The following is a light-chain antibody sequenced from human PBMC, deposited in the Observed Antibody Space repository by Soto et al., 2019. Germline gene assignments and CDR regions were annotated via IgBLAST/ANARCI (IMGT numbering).Light chain of an antibody. V-gene: IGKV1-39*01. CDR2: AAS. J-gene: IGKJ2*01. CDR3: QQTYTAPYT. CDR1: QNIRSY. Sequence: DIQMTQSPSSLSASVGDRVTITCRASQNIRSYLNWYQLKSGKAPKLLIYAASSFQSGVPSRFSGSGSGTDFTLVISGLQPEDFATYYCQQTYTAPYTFGQGTQREIK.